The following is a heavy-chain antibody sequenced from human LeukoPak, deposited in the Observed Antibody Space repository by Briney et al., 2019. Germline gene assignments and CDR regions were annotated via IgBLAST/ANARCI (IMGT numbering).Heavy chain of an antibody. J-gene: IGHJ2*01. V-gene: IGHV3-7*01. CDR1: GFTFSNHY. Sequence: GGSLRLSCAASGFTFSNHYMSWVRQAPGKGLEWVANIKQDGSWTHYLDSVKGRFSISRDNAKSSVYLQMNSLRDEDTAVYYCARYDFILISYFDLWGRGALVTVSS. CDR3: ARYDFILISYFDL. CDR2: IKQDGSWT. D-gene: IGHD3-3*01.